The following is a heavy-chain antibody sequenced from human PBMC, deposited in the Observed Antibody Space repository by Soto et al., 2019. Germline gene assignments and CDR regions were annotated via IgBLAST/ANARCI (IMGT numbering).Heavy chain of an antibody. D-gene: IGHD1-7*01. Sequence: SETLSLTCAVSGGSFTSNNWWTWVRQPPGQGLEWIGEIYRTGSTNYNPSLKSRVTISLDKSEDQFSLKVTSLTAADTAVYYCASRDPGTSVDYWGQGTLVTVSS. CDR3: ASRDPGTSVDY. CDR1: GGSFTSNNW. J-gene: IGHJ4*02. V-gene: IGHV4-4*02. CDR2: IYRTGST.